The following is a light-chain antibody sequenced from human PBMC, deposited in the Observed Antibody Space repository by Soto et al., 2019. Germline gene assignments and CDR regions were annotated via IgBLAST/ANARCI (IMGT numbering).Light chain of an antibody. CDR1: QSVSSSY. J-gene: IGKJ2*01. CDR2: DAS. V-gene: IGKV3-20*01. CDR3: QQYGRSPPT. Sequence: EIVLTQSPGTLSLSPGERATLSCRASQSVSSSYLGWYQQKPGQAPRLLIYDASSRATGIPDRFSGSGSGTDFTLTISRLEPEDFAVYYCQQYGRSPPTFGQGTKLEIK.